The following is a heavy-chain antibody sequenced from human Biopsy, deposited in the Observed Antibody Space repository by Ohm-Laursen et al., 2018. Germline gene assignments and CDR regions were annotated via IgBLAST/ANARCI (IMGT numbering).Heavy chain of an antibody. J-gene: IGHJ4*02. V-gene: IGHV1-24*01. D-gene: IGHD1-1*01. CDR3: AADINVWNVNY. Sequence: SVKVSCKVSGYAVTEFSMHWVRQAPGKGLEWMGGFAPENGKTIYAQKFQGRITMTEDTSTDKAYMELRSLRSEDTAVYYCAADINVWNVNYWGQGTQVTVSS. CDR1: GYAVTEFS. CDR2: FAPENGKT.